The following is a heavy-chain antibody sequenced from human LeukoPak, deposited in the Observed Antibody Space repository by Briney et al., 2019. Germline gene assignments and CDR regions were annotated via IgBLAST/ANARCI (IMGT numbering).Heavy chain of an antibody. CDR1: GYTFTGYY. CDR2: INPNSGGT. D-gene: IGHD6-13*01. V-gene: IGHV1-2*02. Sequence: ASVKVSCKASGYTFTGYYMHWVRQAPGQGLEWMGWINPNSGGTNYAQKFQGRVTMTRDTSISTAYMELSSLRAEDTAVYYCAKDRRPNSYSSSWLDYWGQGTLITVSS. CDR3: AKDRRPNSYSSSWLDY. J-gene: IGHJ4*02.